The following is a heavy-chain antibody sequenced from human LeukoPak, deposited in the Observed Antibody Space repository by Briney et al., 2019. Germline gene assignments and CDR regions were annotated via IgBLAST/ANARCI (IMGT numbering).Heavy chain of an antibody. Sequence: PGGSLRLSCAASGFTFSSYAMSWVRQAPGKGLEWVSAISGSGGSTYYADSVKGRFTISRDNSKNTLYLQMNSLRAEDTAVYYCARDRGAYETDYGMDVWGQGTTVTVSS. V-gene: IGHV3-23*01. CDR1: GFTFSSYA. CDR2: ISGSGGST. D-gene: IGHD5-12*01. J-gene: IGHJ6*02. CDR3: ARDRGAYETDYGMDV.